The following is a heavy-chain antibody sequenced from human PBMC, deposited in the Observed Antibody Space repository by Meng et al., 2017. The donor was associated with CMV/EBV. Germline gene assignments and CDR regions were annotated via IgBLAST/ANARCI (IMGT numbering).Heavy chain of an antibody. D-gene: IGHD1-7*01. CDR3: ARDRVDGITGTTSGYDY. J-gene: IGHJ4*02. CDR2: IYYSGST. V-gene: IGHV4-59*01. CDR1: GGSISSYY. Sequence: GSLRLSCTVSGGSISSYYWSWIRQPPGKGLEWIGYIYYSGSTNYNPSLTSRVTISVDTSKNQFSLKLSSVTAADTAVYYCARDRVDGITGTTSGYDYWGQGTLVTVSS.